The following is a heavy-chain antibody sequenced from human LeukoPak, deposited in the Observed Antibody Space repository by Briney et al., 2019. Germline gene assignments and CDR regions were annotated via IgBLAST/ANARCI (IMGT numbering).Heavy chain of an antibody. Sequence: GGSLRLSCAASGFTFSSYAMHWVRQAPGKGLEWVAVISYDGSNKYYADSVKGRFTISRDNSKNTLYLPMNSLRAEDTAVYYCARGVVVPAALDYWGQGTLVTVSS. D-gene: IGHD2-2*01. CDR2: ISYDGSNK. CDR1: GFTFSSYA. V-gene: IGHV3-30-3*01. CDR3: ARGVVVPAALDY. J-gene: IGHJ4*02.